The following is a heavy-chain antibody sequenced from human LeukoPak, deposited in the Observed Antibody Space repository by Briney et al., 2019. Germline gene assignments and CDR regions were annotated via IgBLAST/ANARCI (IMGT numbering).Heavy chain of an antibody. J-gene: IGHJ5*02. Sequence: MASETLSLTCTVAGGSISNYYWGWIRQPPGKGLEWIGSIYYSGSTYYNPSLKSRVTISVDTSKNQFSLKLSSVTAADTAVYYCARLVVGGWFDPWGQGTLVTVSS. D-gene: IGHD1-26*01. CDR3: ARLVVGGWFDP. CDR1: GGSISNYY. CDR2: IYYSGST. V-gene: IGHV4-39*01.